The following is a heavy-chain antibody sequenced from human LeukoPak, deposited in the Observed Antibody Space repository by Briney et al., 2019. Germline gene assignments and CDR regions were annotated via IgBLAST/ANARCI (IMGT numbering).Heavy chain of an antibody. V-gene: IGHV3-23*01. CDR1: GFTFSNYA. J-gene: IGHJ4*02. Sequence: GGSLRLSCVASGFTFSNYAMGWVRQAPGKGLEWVSAITGSGDSTYYADSVTGRFTISRDNAKNTLYLQMNSLRAEDTAVYYCARGASGNYDFWSGYKYYFDYWGQGTLVTVSS. CDR3: ARGASGNYDFWSGYKYYFDY. CDR2: ITGSGDST. D-gene: IGHD3-3*01.